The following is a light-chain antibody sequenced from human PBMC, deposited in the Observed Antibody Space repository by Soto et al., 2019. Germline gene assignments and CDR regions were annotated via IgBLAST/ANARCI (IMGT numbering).Light chain of an antibody. J-gene: IGLJ2*01. CDR2: EVI. CDR1: SSDVGGFNY. CDR3: SSYTSSYTLI. Sequence: QSVLTQPASVSGSPGQSITISCTGTSSDVGGFNYVSWYQHHPGKAPKLMVYEVINRPSGVSNRFSGSKSGNTASLTISGLQAEDEADYYCSSYTSSYTLIFGGGTKVTV. V-gene: IGLV2-14*01.